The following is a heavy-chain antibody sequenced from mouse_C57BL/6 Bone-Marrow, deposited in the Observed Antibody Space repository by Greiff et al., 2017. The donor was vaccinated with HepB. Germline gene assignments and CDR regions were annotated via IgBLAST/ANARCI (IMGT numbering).Heavy chain of an antibody. V-gene: IGHV5-16*01. J-gene: IGHJ4*01. D-gene: IGHD1-2*01. CDR3: ARDGSYLRAMDY. Sequence: EVQLVESAGGLVQPGSSMKLSCTASGFTFSDYYMAWVRQVPEKGLEWVANINYDGSSTYYLDSLKSRFIISRDNAKNILYLQMSSLKSEDTATYYCARDGSYLRAMDYWGQGTSVTVSS. CDR1: GFTFSDYY. CDR2: INYDGSST.